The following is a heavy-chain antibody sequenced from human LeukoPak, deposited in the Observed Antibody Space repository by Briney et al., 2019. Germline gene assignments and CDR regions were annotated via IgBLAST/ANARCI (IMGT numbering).Heavy chain of an antibody. V-gene: IGHV3-11*04. CDR2: ISTSSSTI. CDR1: GFTFSDYY. CDR3: ATAPNSYYYYMDF. Sequence: PGGSLRLSCAASGFTFSDYYMSWIRQAPGKGLEWVSYISTSSSTIYYADSVKGRFTISRDNAKNSLYLQMHGLRGDDTATYFCATAPNSYYYYMDFWGKGTTVTVSS. J-gene: IGHJ6*03.